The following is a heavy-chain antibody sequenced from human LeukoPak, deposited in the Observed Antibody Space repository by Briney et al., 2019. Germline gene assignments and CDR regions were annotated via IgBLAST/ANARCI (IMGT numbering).Heavy chain of an antibody. CDR3: ARGPGTYYYYYYMDV. J-gene: IGHJ6*03. Sequence: GGSLRLSCAASGFTVSSNYMNWVRQAPGKGLEWVSVIYSNGSTYYADSVKGRFTISRDNSKNTLYLQMISLRAEDTAVYYCARGPGTYYYYYYMDVWGKGTTVTISS. D-gene: IGHD1-14*01. CDR1: GFTVSSNY. CDR2: IYSNGST. V-gene: IGHV3-66*01.